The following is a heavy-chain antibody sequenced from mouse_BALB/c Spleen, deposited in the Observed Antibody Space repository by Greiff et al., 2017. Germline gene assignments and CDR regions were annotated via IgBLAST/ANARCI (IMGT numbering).Heavy chain of an antibody. V-gene: IGHV5-6-4*01. CDR2: ISSGGSYT. D-gene: IGHD2-4*01. CDR3: TRDRDDYDVRFAY. CDR1: GFTFSSYT. J-gene: IGHJ3*01. Sequence: EVHLVESGGGLVKPGGSLKLSCAASGFTFSSYTMSWVRQTPEKRLEWVATISSGGSYTYYPDSVKGRFTISRDNAKNTLYLQMSSLKSEDTAMYYCTRDRDDYDVRFAYWGQGTLVTVSA.